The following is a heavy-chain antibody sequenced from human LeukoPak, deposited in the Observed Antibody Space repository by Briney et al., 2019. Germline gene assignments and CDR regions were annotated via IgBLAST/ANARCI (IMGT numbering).Heavy chain of an antibody. V-gene: IGHV5-10-1*01. D-gene: IGHD3-22*01. CDR2: IDPSDSYT. J-gene: IGHJ6*02. CDR3: ASSNYYDSSGPPNYGMDV. Sequence: HRESLRISCKGSGYSFTSYWISWVRQMPGKGLEWMGRIDPSDSYTNYSPSFQGHVTISADKSISTAYLQWSSLKASDTAMYYCASSNYYDSSGPPNYGMDVWGQGTTVTVSS. CDR1: GYSFTSYW.